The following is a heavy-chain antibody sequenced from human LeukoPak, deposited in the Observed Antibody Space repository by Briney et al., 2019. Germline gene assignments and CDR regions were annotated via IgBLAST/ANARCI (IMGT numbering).Heavy chain of an antibody. V-gene: IGHV1-69*04. CDR3: ASASESFDY. CDR1: GYTFTGYG. Sequence: SVKVSCKASGYTFTGYGISWVRQAPGQGLEWMGRIIPIFGIANYAQKFQGRVTITADKSTSTAYMGLSSLRSEDTAVYYCASASESFDYWGQGTLVTVSS. CDR2: IIPIFGIA. J-gene: IGHJ4*02.